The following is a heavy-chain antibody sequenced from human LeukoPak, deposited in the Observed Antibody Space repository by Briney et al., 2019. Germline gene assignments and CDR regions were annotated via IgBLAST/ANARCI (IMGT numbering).Heavy chain of an antibody. J-gene: IGHJ4*02. Sequence: PGGSLRLSCAASGFTFSSSAMNWVRQAPGKGLECVSAISGSGAVTYYADSVKGRFTISRDNSLNTLYLQMNSLRADDTAVYYCAKAWPNSGNYYYDYWGQGTLVTVSS. V-gene: IGHV3-23*01. D-gene: IGHD3-22*01. CDR2: ISGSGAVT. CDR3: AKAWPNSGNYYYDY. CDR1: GFTFSSSA.